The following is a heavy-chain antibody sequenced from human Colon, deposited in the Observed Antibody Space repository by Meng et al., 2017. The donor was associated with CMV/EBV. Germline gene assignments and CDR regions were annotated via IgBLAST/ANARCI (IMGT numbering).Heavy chain of an antibody. D-gene: IGHD2-21*01. CDR3: IKEDWYIDF. CDR2: IYPQNGGT. V-gene: IGHV1-2*02. J-gene: IGHJ4*02. Sequence: QLQLIKHGTEVKKPGASVKVSCKTSGYTFTAKHLHWVRHAPGQGLEWMGWIYPQNGGTYFAQKFQGRVAMTSDTSISTAYMELSSLTSDDTAIYYCIKEDWYIDFWGQGTLVTVSS. CDR1: GYTFTAKH.